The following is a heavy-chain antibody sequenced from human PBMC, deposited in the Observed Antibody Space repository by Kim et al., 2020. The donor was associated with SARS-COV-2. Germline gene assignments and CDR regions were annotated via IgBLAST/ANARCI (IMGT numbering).Heavy chain of an antibody. J-gene: IGHJ2*01. D-gene: IGHD2-2*01. V-gene: IGHV3-23*01. Sequence: ADSVKGRFTISRDNSKNTVYVQMNSLRAEDTAIYYCAKHLTPAGFWHFDLWGRGTLVTVSS. CDR3: AKHLTPAGFWHFDL.